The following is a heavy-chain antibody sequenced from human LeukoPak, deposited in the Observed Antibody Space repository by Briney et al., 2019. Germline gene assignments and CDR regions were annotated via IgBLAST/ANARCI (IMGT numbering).Heavy chain of an antibody. Sequence: PSETLSLTCTVSGGSISSYYWSWIRQPPGKGLEWIGYIYHSGSTNYNPSLKSRVTISVDTSKNQFSLKLSSVTAADTAVYYCAREDERDAFDIWGQGTMVTVSS. V-gene: IGHV4-59*01. CDR2: IYHSGST. CDR1: GGSISSYY. D-gene: IGHD1-1*01. CDR3: AREDERDAFDI. J-gene: IGHJ3*02.